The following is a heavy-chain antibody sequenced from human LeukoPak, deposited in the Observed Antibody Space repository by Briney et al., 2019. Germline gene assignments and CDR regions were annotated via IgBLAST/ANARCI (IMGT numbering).Heavy chain of an antibody. J-gene: IGHJ4*02. Sequence: PGGSLRLSCAASGFTFSSYSMNWVRQAPGKGLECVSCISSVGTIMYYADSVKGRFIISRDNAKNSLYLQLNSLRAEDTAVYYCARFGSGIDYWGQGTLVTVSS. D-gene: IGHD3-10*01. CDR1: GFTFSSYS. CDR3: ARFGSGIDY. CDR2: ISSVGTIM. V-gene: IGHV3-48*04.